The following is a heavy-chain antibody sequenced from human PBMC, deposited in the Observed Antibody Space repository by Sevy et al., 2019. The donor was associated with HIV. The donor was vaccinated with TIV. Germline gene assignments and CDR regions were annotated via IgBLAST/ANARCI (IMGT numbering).Heavy chain of an antibody. J-gene: IGHJ6*02. V-gene: IGHV3-21*01. CDR1: AFTFSSYN. CDR3: ARDKTILEGRYGMDV. CDR2: VFSSSSYI. D-gene: IGHD3-3*01. Sequence: GGSLRLSCAASAFTFSSYNTNWVRQAPGKGLEWVSFVFSSSSYIYYADSVKGRFTISRDNAKNSLYLQMNSLRAEDTAVYYCARDKTILEGRYGMDVWGQGTTVTVSS.